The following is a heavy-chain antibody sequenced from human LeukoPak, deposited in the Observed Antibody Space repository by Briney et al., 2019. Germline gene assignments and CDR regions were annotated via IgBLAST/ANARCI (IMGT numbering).Heavy chain of an antibody. J-gene: IGHJ4*02. Sequence: PSETLSLTCAVYGGSFSGYYWSWIRQPPGKGLEWIGEITHSGSTNYNPSLKSRVTISIDTSKIQFSLNLSSVTAADTAVYYCARTLRTTGFDYWGQGTLVTVSS. V-gene: IGHV4-34*01. CDR2: ITHSGST. CDR1: GGSFSGYY. D-gene: IGHD4-17*01. CDR3: ARTLRTTGFDY.